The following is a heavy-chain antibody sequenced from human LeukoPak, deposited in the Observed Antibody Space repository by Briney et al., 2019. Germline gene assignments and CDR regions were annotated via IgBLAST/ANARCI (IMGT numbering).Heavy chain of an antibody. Sequence: SVKVSCKASGGTLSSYAISWVRQAPRHGREWMGRIIPIFGTANYAQKFQGRVKITADKSTSTAYMELSCLRSEDTAVYYCARDEVPLPARKDYYYYYMDVWGKGTTVTVSS. CDR2: IIPIFGTA. J-gene: IGHJ6*03. V-gene: IGHV1-69*06. CDR3: ARDEVPLPARKDYYYYYMDV. CDR1: GGTLSSYA.